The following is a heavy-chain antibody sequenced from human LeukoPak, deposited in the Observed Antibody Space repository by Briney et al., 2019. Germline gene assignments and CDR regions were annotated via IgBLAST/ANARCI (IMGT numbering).Heavy chain of an antibody. CDR3: AREEGSGWPFDY. CDR1: GYTFTGYY. J-gene: IGHJ4*02. V-gene: IGHV1-2*02. D-gene: IGHD6-19*01. Sequence: ASVKVSCKASGYTFTGYYMRWVRQAPGQGLEWMGWINPDSGGTNYAQKFQGRVTMTRDTSISTAYMELSRLRSDDTAVYYCAREEGSGWPFDYWGQGTLVTVSS. CDR2: INPDSGGT.